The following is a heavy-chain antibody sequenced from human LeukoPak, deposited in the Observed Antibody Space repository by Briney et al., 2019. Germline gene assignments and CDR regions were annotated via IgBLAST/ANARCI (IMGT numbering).Heavy chain of an antibody. CDR3: AKSGVVPAAIPYYFDY. CDR2: IRYDGSNK. CDR1: GFTFSSYG. J-gene: IGHJ4*02. Sequence: GGSLRLSCAASGFTFSSYGMHWVRQAPGKGLEWVAFIRYDGSNKYYADSVKGRFTISRDNSKNTLYLQMNSLRAEDTAVYYCAKSGVVPAAIPYYFDYWGQGTLVTVSS. D-gene: IGHD2-2*02. V-gene: IGHV3-30*02.